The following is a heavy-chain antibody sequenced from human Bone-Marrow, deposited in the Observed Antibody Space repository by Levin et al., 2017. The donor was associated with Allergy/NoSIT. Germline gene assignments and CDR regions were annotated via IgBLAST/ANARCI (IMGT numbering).Heavy chain of an antibody. CDR2: IYWDDDK. D-gene: IGHD3-22*01. V-gene: IGHV2-5*02. J-gene: IGHJ4*02. Sequence: ESGPTLVKPTQTLTLTCTFSGFSLSTSGVGVGWIRQPPGKALEWLALIYWDDDKRYSPSLKSRLTITKDTSKNQVVLTMTNMDPVDTATYYCAHNRLQSYYYDSSGYPNTEGVYFDYWGQGTLVTVSS. CDR1: GFSLSTSGVG. CDR3: AHNRLQSYYYDSSGYPNTEGVYFDY.